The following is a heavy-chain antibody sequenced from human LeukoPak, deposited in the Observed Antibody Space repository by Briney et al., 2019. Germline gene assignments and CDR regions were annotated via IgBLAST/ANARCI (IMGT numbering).Heavy chain of an antibody. CDR1: GFTFSSYA. D-gene: IGHD3-10*01. V-gene: IGHV3-23*01. CDR3: AKGRGPYYYYGMDV. CDR2: ISGSGGST. Sequence: GGSLRLSCAASGFTFSSYAMSWVRQAPGKGLEWVSAISGSGGSTYYADSVKGRFTISRDNSKNTLYLQMNSLRAEDTAVYYCAKGRGPYYYYGMDVWGQGTTVTVSS. J-gene: IGHJ6*02.